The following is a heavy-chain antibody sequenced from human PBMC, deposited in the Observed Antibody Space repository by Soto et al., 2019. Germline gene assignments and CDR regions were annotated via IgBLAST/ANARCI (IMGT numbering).Heavy chain of an antibody. J-gene: IGHJ5*02. CDR3: AKNQGVELVPLATVDWFDP. CDR2: ISGSGFKK. Sequence: GGSLRLSCAASGFIFENFGMSWVRQAPGKGLERISSISGSGFKKYYADSVKGRFTISRDNSKSTVYLELNNLSAEDTAVYHCAKNQGVELVPLATVDWFDPWGQGSVVTVSS. CDR1: GFIFENFG. V-gene: IGHV3-23*01. D-gene: IGHD1-26*01.